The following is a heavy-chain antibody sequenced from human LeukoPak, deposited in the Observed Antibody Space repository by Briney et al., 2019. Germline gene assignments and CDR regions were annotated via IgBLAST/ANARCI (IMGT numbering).Heavy chain of an antibody. V-gene: IGHV4-59*01. D-gene: IGHD3-22*01. Sequence: SETLSLPCSASGGSFNTYYGTWIRQPPGEGLEGIGDINYSGSTNYNPSLKSRVTISVDTSKNQFSLKLRSVTAADTAVYYCARGRYYYDSSGSWGAFDIWGQGTMVTVSS. CDR2: INYSGST. CDR1: GGSFNTYY. J-gene: IGHJ3*02. CDR3: ARGRYYYDSSGSWGAFDI.